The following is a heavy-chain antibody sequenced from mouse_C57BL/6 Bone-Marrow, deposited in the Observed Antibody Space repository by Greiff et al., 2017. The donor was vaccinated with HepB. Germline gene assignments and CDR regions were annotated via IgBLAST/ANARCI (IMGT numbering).Heavy chain of an antibody. CDR3: TRDGYDLYAMDY. V-gene: IGHV1-5*01. D-gene: IGHD2-3*01. J-gene: IGHJ4*01. Sequence: EVQLQQSGPVLARPGASVKMSCKTSGYTFTSYWMHWVKQRPGQGLEWIGAIYPGNSDTSYNQKFKGKAKLTAVTSASTAYMELSSLTNEDSAVYYCTRDGYDLYAMDYWGQGTSVTVSS. CDR1: GYTFTSYW. CDR2: IYPGNSDT.